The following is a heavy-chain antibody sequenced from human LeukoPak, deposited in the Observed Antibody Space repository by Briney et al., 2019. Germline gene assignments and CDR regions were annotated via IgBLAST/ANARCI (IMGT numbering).Heavy chain of an antibody. D-gene: IGHD3-9*01. CDR2: IYTSGRT. CDR1: GGSISSGSYY. J-gene: IGHJ2*01. Sequence: SETLSLTCTVSGGSISSGSYYWSWIRQPAGKGLEWIGRIYTSGRTTYNPSLKSRVTISVDTSKNHFSLKLTSVTAADPAVYYCTRAPTLFYDILTERYFDLWGRGTLVTVSS. V-gene: IGHV4-61*02. CDR3: TRAPTLFYDILTERYFDL.